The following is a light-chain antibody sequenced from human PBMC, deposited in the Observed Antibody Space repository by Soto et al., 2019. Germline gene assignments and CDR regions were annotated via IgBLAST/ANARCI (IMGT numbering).Light chain of an antibody. CDR2: GAS. CDR3: QQYGSSPYT. CDR1: QSVSSSY. J-gene: IGKJ2*01. Sequence: EIVLTQSPGTLSLSPGERATLSCRASQSVSSSYLAWYQQKPGQAPRLLIYGASSRATGIPDRFRGGGSGTDVTLTISRLEPEDFAVYYCQQYGSSPYTFGQGTKLEIK. V-gene: IGKV3-20*01.